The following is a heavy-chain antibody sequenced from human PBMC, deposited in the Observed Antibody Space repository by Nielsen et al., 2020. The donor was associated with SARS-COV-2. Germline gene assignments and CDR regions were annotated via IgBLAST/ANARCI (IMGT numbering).Heavy chain of an antibody. CDR1: GYTFTSHG. CDR3: ARDRTTMVRGVNLGIMGY. Sequence: ASVKVSCKASGYTFTSHGISWVRQAPGQGLEWMGWISAYNGNTNYAQKLQGRVTMTTDTSTSTAYMELRSLRSDDTAVYYCARDRTTMVRGVNLGIMGYWGQGTLVTVSS. V-gene: IGHV1-18*01. J-gene: IGHJ4*02. D-gene: IGHD3-10*01. CDR2: ISAYNGNT.